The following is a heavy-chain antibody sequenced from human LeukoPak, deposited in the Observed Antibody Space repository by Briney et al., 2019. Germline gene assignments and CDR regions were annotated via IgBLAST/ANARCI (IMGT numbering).Heavy chain of an antibody. CDR1: GLSFSGFA. V-gene: IGHV3-23*01. CDR3: AKSHSVAQRGYFDY. J-gene: IGHJ4*02. D-gene: IGHD2-15*01. CDR2: ISDSGGST. Sequence: GGSLRLSCAASGLSFSGFAMTWVRQAPGKGLEWVATISDSGGSTYYADAVKGRFTISRDNSKDTLYAQMSSLRAEDAAVYYCAKSHSVAQRGYFDYWGQGTLVTVSS.